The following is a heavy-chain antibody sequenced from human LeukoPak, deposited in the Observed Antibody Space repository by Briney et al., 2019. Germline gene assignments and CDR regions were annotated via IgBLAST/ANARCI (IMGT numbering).Heavy chain of an antibody. CDR2: ISGSGGDT. CDR3: ARYVVAGTGVYYFDY. J-gene: IGHJ4*02. D-gene: IGHD6-19*01. V-gene: IGHV3-23*01. Sequence: GGSLRLSCAASGFTFSNFPMTWVRRAPGKGLESFSSISGSGGDTYYTDSVKGRFTISRDNLNNTLYLQMNSLRAEDTAVYYCARYVVAGTGVYYFDYWGQGTLVIVSS. CDR1: GFTFSNFP.